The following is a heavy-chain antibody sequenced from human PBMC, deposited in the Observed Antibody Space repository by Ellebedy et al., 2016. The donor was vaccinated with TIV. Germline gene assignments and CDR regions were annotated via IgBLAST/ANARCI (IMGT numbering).Heavy chain of an antibody. V-gene: IGHV3-21*01. CDR3: AKDFDRFIVGAYFDY. D-gene: IGHD1-26*01. J-gene: IGHJ4*02. CDR1: GFTFSNYA. CDR2: ISSSSSYI. Sequence: GGSLRLSCAASGFTFSNYAMHWVRQAPGKGLEWVSSISSSSSYIYYADSLKGRFTIPRDNSKNTLYLQMNSLRAEDTAVYYCAKDFDRFIVGAYFDYWGQGTLVTVSS.